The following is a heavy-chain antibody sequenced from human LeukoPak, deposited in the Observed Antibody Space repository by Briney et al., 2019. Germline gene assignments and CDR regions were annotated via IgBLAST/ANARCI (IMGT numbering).Heavy chain of an antibody. CDR3: ARDKQYCSGGSCYALGWFDP. CDR1: GGSISSYY. CDR2: IYTSGST. Sequence: SETLSLTCTVSGGSISSYYWSWIRQPAGKGLEWIGRIYTSGSTNYNPSLTSRVTMSVDTSKNQFSLKLSSVTAADTAVYYCARDKQYCSGGSCYALGWFDPWGQGTLVTVSS. J-gene: IGHJ5*02. D-gene: IGHD2-15*01. V-gene: IGHV4-4*07.